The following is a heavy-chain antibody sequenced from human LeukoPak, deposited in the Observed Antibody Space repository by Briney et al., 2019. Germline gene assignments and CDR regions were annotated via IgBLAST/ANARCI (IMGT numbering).Heavy chain of an antibody. CDR3: ARGSSRSPRDAFDI. J-gene: IGHJ3*02. CDR1: GYTFTSYY. CDR2: ISPSGAST. Sequence: APVKVSCKASGYTFTSYYMHGVRQAPGQGLEWMGIISPSGASTTYAQNFQGRVTMTRDMSTSTVYMELSSLKSEDTAAYYCARGSSRSPRDAFDIWGQGTMVTVSS. V-gene: IGHV1-46*01.